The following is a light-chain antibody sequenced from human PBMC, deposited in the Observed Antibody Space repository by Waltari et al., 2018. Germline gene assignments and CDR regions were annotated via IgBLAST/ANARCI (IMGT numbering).Light chain of an antibody. CDR1: QSVSSSY. Sequence: DIVLTQSPGTLTLSPGARATPSCRASQSVSSSYLAWYQQKPGQAPRLLIYGASSRATGIPDRFSGSGSGTDFTLTISRLEPEDFAVYYCQQYGSSPNTFGQGTRLEIK. V-gene: IGKV3-20*01. CDR3: QQYGSSPNT. CDR2: GAS. J-gene: IGKJ5*01.